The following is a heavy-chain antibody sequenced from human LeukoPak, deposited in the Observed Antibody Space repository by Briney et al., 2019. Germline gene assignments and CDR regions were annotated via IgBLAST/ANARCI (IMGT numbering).Heavy chain of an antibody. Sequence: ASVKVSCKASRYTFTSHDINWVREAAGHGLEWMGWMNPNTGRTGYAQKFQGRITMTRDTSINTAYMELTNLRSEDTAIYYCARLSQTPDYYTLGGYYYLGYWGQGTPVTVSS. V-gene: IGHV1-8*01. D-gene: IGHD3-10*01. J-gene: IGHJ4*02. CDR2: MNPNTGRT. CDR1: RYTFTSHD. CDR3: ARLSQTPDYYTLGGYYYLGY.